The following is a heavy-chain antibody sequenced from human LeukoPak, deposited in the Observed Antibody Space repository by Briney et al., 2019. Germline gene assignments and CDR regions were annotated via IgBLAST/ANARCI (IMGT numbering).Heavy chain of an antibody. CDR2: IDPHSGAT. D-gene: IGHD1-1*01. Sequence: EASVTVSCKASGYTFTGYYVHWVRQAPGQGLEWMGWIDPHSGATNYAQNFQGRVTMSRDTSITTAYMELSSLRSDDTAVFYCARGGTVGLDAFDIWGLGTMVTVSS. V-gene: IGHV1-2*02. J-gene: IGHJ3*02. CDR3: ARGGTVGLDAFDI. CDR1: GYTFTGYY.